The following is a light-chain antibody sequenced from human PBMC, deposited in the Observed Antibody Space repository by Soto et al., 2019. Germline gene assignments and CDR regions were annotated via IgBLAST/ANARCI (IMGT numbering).Light chain of an antibody. Sequence: EIVMTQSPATLSVSPGERATLSCRASQSVSSNLAWYQQKPGQAPRLLIYDASTRATGIPARFSGSGSGTEFTLTISSLQSEDFAVYYCQQYNSWPPKYTFGQGTKVEIK. J-gene: IGKJ2*01. CDR3: QQYNSWPPKYT. CDR1: QSVSSN. CDR2: DAS. V-gene: IGKV3-15*01.